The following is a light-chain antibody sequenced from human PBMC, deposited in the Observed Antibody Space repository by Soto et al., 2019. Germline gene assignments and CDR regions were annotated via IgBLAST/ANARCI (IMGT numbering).Light chain of an antibody. CDR3: QHYNNAPYT. Sequence: DLQMTQSPSSLSASVGDRVTITCRASQGISNYLAWYQQKPGKVPKLLIYSASTLQSGVPSRFSGSGSGTDFTLTISSLEPEDVATYYCQHYNNAPYTFGQGTKLEIK. CDR2: SAS. J-gene: IGKJ2*01. V-gene: IGKV1-27*01. CDR1: QGISNY.